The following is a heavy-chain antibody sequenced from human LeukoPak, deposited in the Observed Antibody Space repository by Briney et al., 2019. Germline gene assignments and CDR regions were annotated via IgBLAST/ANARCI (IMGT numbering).Heavy chain of an antibody. Sequence: PGGSLRLSCAASGFTFSSYGMSWVRQAPGKGLEWVSSISSSSSYIYYADSLKGRFTISRDNAKNSLYLQMNSLRAEDTAVYYCARVEAYSRSSFEWFDPWGQGTLVTVSS. D-gene: IGHD6-6*01. CDR3: ARVEAYSRSSFEWFDP. V-gene: IGHV3-21*01. J-gene: IGHJ5*02. CDR1: GFTFSSYG. CDR2: ISSSSSYI.